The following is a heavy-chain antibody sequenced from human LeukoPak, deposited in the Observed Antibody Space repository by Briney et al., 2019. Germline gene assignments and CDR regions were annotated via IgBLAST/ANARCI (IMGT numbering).Heavy chain of an antibody. CDR3: ARHMEGYDGSGYPDAFDI. V-gene: IGHV5-10-1*01. CDR1: GYIFTSYW. CDR2: IDPSDSYT. Sequence: GESLQISCQGSGYIFTSYWISWVRQLPGKGLEWMGRIDPSDSYTNYSPSFQGHVTISADKSISTAYLQWSSLKASDTAMYYCARHMEGYDGSGYPDAFDIWGQGTMVTVSS. J-gene: IGHJ3*02. D-gene: IGHD3-22*01.